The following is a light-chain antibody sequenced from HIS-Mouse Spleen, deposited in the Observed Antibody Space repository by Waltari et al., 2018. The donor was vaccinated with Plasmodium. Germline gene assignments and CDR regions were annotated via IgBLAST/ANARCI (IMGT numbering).Light chain of an antibody. CDR3: QTWGTGMGV. CDR1: SGHSSYA. J-gene: IGLJ2*01. V-gene: IGLV4-69*01. CDR2: LNSDGSH. Sequence: QLVLTQSPSASASLGASVKLTCTLSSGHSSYAIAWHQQQPEKGPRDLMKLNSDGSHSKGDGIPDRVSGSSSGAERYLTISSLQSEDEADYYCQTWGTGMGVFGGGTKLTVL.